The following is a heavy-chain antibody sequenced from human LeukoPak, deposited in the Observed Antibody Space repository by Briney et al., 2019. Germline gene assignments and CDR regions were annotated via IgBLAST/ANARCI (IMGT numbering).Heavy chain of an antibody. CDR3: ARRNSSGWYYVFDY. Sequence: SETLSLTCAVSGGSISSGGYSWSWIRQPPGKGLEWIGYIYHSGSTYYNPSLKSRVTITVDRSKNQFSLKLSSVTAADTAVYYCARRNSSGWYYVFDYWGQGTLVTVSS. CDR1: GGSISSGGYS. D-gene: IGHD6-19*01. J-gene: IGHJ4*02. V-gene: IGHV4-30-2*01. CDR2: IYHSGST.